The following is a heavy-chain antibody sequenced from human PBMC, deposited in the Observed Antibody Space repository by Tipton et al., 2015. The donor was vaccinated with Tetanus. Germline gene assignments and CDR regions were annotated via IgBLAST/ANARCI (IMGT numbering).Heavy chain of an antibody. D-gene: IGHD3-22*01. V-gene: IGHV4-39*01. J-gene: IGHJ4*02. CDR2: IYYSGST. CDR1: GGSISSSSYY. CDR3: ARRDYSDSSVDN. Sequence: LRLSCTVSGGSISSSSYYWGWIRQPPGKGLEWIGSIYYSGSTYYNPSLKSRVTISVDTSKNQFSLKLSSVTAADTAVYYCARRDYSDSSVDNWGQGTLVTVSS.